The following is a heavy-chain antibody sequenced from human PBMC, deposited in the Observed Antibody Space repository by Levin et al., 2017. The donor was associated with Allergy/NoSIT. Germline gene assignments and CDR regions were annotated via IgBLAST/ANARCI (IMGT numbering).Heavy chain of an antibody. J-gene: IGHJ4*02. V-gene: IGHV1-69*01. CDR1: GGTFSSYA. CDR2: IIPIFGTA. Sequence: KISCKASGGTFSSYAISWVRQAPGQGLEWMGGIIPIFGTANYAQKFQGRVTITADESTSTAYMELSSLRSEDTAVYYCARGIQLWSYFDYWGQGTLVTVSS. CDR3: ARGIQLWSYFDY. D-gene: IGHD5-18*01.